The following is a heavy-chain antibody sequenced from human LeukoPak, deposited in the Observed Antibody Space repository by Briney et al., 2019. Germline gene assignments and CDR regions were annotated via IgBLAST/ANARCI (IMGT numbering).Heavy chain of an antibody. CDR1: GFTFSSYW. Sequence: GGSLRLSCAASGFTFSSYWMSWVRQAPGKGLEWVANIKQDGSEKYYVDFVKGRFTISRDNGKNSLFLQMNSLRAEDTAVYFCARDAGYCSGGSCYDYWGQGTLVTVSS. J-gene: IGHJ4*02. V-gene: IGHV3-7*01. CDR3: ARDAGYCSGGSCYDY. CDR2: IKQDGSEK. D-gene: IGHD2-15*01.